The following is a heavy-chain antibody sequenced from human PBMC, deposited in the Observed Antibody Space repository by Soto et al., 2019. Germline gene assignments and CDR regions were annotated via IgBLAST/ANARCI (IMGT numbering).Heavy chain of an antibody. CDR2: IYYSGST. J-gene: IGHJ6*02. V-gene: IGHV4-61*01. D-gene: IGHD2-2*01. CDR3: ETLGYCISTICYSSYGMDV. CDR1: GGSVSSGSYY. Sequence: PSETLALTCTVSGGSVSSGSYYWSWIRQPPGKGLEWIGYIYYSGSTNYNPSLKSRVTISVDTSKNQFSLKLSSVTAADTAVYYCETLGYCISTICYSSYGMDVPCPGPSVTLS.